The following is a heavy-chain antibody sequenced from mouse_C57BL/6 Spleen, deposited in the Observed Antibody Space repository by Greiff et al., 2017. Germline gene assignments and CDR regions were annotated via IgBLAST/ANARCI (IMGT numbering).Heavy chain of an antibody. CDR3: ARWDDYDGNWYFDV. V-gene: IGHV5-17*01. D-gene: IGHD2-4*01. J-gene: IGHJ1*03. Sequence: EVNLVESGGGLVKPGGSLKLSCAASGFTFSDYGMHWVRQAPEKGLEWVAYISSGSSTIYYADTVKGRFTISRDNAKNTLFLQMTSLRSEDTAMYYCARWDDYDGNWYFDVWGTGTTVTVSS. CDR2: ISSGSSTI. CDR1: GFTFSDYG.